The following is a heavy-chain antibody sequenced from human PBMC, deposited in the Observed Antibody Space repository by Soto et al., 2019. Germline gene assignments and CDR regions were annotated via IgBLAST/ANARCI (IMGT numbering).Heavy chain of an antibody. CDR2: IIGIGGNT. CDR1: GFTFSSSA. Sequence: PGGSLRLSCAASGFTFSSSAFVWVRQAPGKGLEWVSSIIGIGGNTYYADSVKGRFAFSRDNSKNTLYLQMDSLSAEDTAIYYCAKMFASHWYYFDSWGQGTQVTVSS. D-gene: IGHD2-8*02. V-gene: IGHV3-23*01. J-gene: IGHJ4*02. CDR3: AKMFASHWYYFDS.